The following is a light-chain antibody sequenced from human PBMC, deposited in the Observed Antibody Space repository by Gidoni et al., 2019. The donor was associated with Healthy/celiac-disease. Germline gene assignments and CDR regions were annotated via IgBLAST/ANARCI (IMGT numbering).Light chain of an antibody. J-gene: IGKJ4*01. CDR1: QSSSSY. Sequence: DIQMTQSPSSLSASVGDRVPITCRASQSSSSYLNWYQQKPGKAPKLLIYAASSLQSGVPSRCSGSGSGTDFTLTSSRLQPEYVATYYCQQSYSTHLFGGGTKVEIK. CDR2: AAS. V-gene: IGKV1-39*01. CDR3: QQSYSTHL.